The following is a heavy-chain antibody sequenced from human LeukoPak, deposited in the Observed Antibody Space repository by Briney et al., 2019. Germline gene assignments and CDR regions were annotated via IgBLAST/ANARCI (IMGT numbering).Heavy chain of an antibody. CDR1: GDTFSSYA. V-gene: IGHV1-69*13. J-gene: IGHJ4*02. D-gene: IGHD4-17*01. CDR2: IIPIFGTA. CDR3: ARGSGYGDSPGLH. Sequence: ASVKVSCKASGDTFSSYAISWVRQAPGQGLEWMGGIIPIFGTANYAQKFQGRVTITADESTSTAYMELSSLRSDDTAVYYCARGSGYGDSPGLHWGQGTLVTVSS.